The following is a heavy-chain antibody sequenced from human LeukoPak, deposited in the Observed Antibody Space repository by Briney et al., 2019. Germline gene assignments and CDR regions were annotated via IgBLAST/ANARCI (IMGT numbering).Heavy chain of an antibody. CDR3: ARGTVTGGSYFDFDY. Sequence: SETLSLTCTVSGGSISSYYWSWIRQPPGKGLEWIGYIYYSGSTNYNPSLKSRVTISVDTSKNQFSLKLSSVTAADTAVYYCARGTVTGGSYFDFDYWGQGTLVTVSS. D-gene: IGHD1-26*01. J-gene: IGHJ4*02. CDR2: IYYSGST. CDR1: GGSISSYY. V-gene: IGHV4-59*01.